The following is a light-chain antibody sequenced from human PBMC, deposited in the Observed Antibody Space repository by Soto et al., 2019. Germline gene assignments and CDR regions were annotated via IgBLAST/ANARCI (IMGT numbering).Light chain of an antibody. CDR2: EVS. J-gene: IGLJ3*02. V-gene: IGLV2-14*01. CDR3: TSYSRYRVLV. Sequence: SVLTQPASVSGSLGQSITISCTGTSSDIGGYKYVSWYQQHPGKAPKLIIFEVSNRPSGVSDRFSGSNSGNTASLTISGLQAEDEADYYCTSYSRYRVLVFGGGTQLTVL. CDR1: SSDIGGYKY.